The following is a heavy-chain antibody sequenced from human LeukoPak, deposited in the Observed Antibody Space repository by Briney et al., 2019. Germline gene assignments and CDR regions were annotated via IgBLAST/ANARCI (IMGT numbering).Heavy chain of an antibody. D-gene: IGHD6-19*01. CDR2: IYLGDSDT. J-gene: IGHJ4*02. CDR1: GYSSTNYW. Sequence: GESLKISCKGSGYSSTNYWIGWVRQMPGKGLEWMGIIYLGDSDTRYSPSFQGQATISADKSITTAYLQWSSLKASDTAIYYCARHPSYTSGWPLDYWGQGTLVTVSS. CDR3: ARHPSYTSGWPLDY. V-gene: IGHV5-51*01.